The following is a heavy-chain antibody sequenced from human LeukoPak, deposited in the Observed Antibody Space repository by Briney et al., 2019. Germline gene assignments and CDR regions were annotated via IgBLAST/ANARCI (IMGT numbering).Heavy chain of an antibody. CDR3: ARDLYSGSYYAPLDY. CDR2: INPDSGGT. D-gene: IGHD1-26*01. Sequence: ASVKVSCKASGYTFTGNYMHWVRQAPGQGPEWMGWINPDSGGTVYARKFQGRVTMTWDTSISTAYMEVTRLRSDDTAVYYCARDLYSGSYYAPLDYWGQGTLVTVSS. V-gene: IGHV1-2*02. CDR1: GYTFTGNY. J-gene: IGHJ4*02.